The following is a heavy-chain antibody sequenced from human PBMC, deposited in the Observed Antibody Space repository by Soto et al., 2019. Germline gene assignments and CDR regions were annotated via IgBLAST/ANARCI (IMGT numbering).Heavy chain of an antibody. V-gene: IGHV3-48*01. CDR2: ISSTSSTI. D-gene: IGHD2-2*01. CDR3: ANDCSNSNCYAHFHH. Sequence: GGSLRLSCAASGFFFSDYSMNWVRQAPGKGLQWVSYISSTSSTIHYADSVQGRFTISRDNAKNSLYLQMNSLRAEDTGIYYCANDCSNSNCYAHFHHWGQGTLVTVSS. J-gene: IGHJ1*01. CDR1: GFFFSDYS.